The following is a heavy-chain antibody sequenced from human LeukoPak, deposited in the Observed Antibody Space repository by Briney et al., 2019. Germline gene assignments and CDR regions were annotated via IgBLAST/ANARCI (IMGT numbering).Heavy chain of an antibody. V-gene: IGHV1-46*01. CDR3: ARAPLYYYDSSGSGAFDI. J-gene: IGHJ3*02. D-gene: IGHD3-22*01. CDR2: INPSGGST. CDR1: GYTFTGHY. Sequence: GASVKVSCKASGYTFTGHYMHWVRQAPGQGLEWMGWINPSGGSTSYAQKFQGRVTMTRDMSTSTVYMELSSLRSEDTAVYYCARAPLYYYDSSGSGAFDIWGQGTMVTVSS.